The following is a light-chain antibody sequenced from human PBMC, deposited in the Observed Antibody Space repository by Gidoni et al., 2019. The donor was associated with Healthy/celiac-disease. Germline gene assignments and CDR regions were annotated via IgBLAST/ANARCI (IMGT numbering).Light chain of an antibody. CDR2: CI. J-gene: IGKJ4*01. CDR1: QSVSSSS. V-gene: IGKV3-20*01. CDR3: QQYGSSLT. Sequence: EIALTQSPGTLSLSPGERATLTCRASQSVSSSSQAPHLWCIQQGHAIPDRSSGSGSGTDFTLTISRLEPENFAVYYCQQYGSSLTFGGGTKVEIK.